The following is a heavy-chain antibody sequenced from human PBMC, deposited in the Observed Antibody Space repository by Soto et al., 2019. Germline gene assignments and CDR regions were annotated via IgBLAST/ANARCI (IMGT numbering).Heavy chain of an antibody. CDR1: GFTFSSYG. D-gene: IGHD2-2*01. Sequence: PGGSLRLSCAASGFTFSSYGMHWVRQAPGKGLEWVAVIWYDGSNKYYADSVKGRFTISRDNSKKKLYLQMNSLRAEDTAVYYCARFYCSSTSCYAPVGYYYGMDVWGQGTTVTVSS. V-gene: IGHV3-33*01. J-gene: IGHJ6*02. CDR2: IWYDGSNK. CDR3: ARFYCSSTSCYAPVGYYYGMDV.